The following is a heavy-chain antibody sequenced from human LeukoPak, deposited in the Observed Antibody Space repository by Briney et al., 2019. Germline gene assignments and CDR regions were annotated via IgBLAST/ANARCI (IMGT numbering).Heavy chain of an antibody. Sequence: SSETLSLTCAVYGGSFSGYYWSWIRQPPGKGLEWIGEINHSGSTNSNPSLKSRVTISVDTSKNQFSLKLSSVTAADTAVYYCARRYSSSWYRGPNWFDPWGQGTLVTVSS. J-gene: IGHJ5*02. V-gene: IGHV4-34*01. D-gene: IGHD6-13*01. CDR1: GGSFSGYY. CDR3: ARRYSSSWYRGPNWFDP. CDR2: INHSGST.